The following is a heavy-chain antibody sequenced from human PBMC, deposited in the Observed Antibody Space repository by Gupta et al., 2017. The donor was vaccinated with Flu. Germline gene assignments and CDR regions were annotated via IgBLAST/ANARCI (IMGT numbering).Heavy chain of an antibody. CDR1: DDFA. D-gene: IGHD6-13*01. CDR3: VKDSLSSSWALFDF. CDR2: ISWNSNTI. J-gene: IGHJ4*02. Sequence: DDFAMHWVRQAPGKGLEWVSGISWNSNTIAYADSVKGRFTISRDNAKNSLYLQVNSLRAEDTALYFCVKDSLSSSWALFDFWGQGTVVTVSS. V-gene: IGHV3-9*01.